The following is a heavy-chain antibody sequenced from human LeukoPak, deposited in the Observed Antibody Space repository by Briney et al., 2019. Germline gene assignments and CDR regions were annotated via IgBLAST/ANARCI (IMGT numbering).Heavy chain of an antibody. J-gene: IGHJ3*02. CDR2: ISGNSGSI. V-gene: IGHV3-9*01. D-gene: IGHD3-22*01. CDR3: AKGAYYDSSGYHYIDAFDI. Sequence: GGSLRLSCAASGFTFDDYAMHWVRQAPGKGLEWVSGISGNSGSIGYADSVKGRFTISRDNAKNSLYLQMNSLRAEDTALYYCAKGAYYDSSGYHYIDAFDIWGQGTMVTVSS. CDR1: GFTFDDYA.